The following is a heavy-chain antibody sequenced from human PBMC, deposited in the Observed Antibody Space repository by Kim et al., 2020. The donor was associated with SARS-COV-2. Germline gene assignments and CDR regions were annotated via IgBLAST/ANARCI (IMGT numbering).Heavy chain of an antibody. V-gene: IGHV3-11*05. Sequence: DSVKGRFTNSRDNTKNSLYLQMHSLRAADTAEYYCARDYYGSGSYSGMDVWGQGTTVTVSS. J-gene: IGHJ6*02. CDR3: ARDYYGSGSYSGMDV. D-gene: IGHD3-10*01.